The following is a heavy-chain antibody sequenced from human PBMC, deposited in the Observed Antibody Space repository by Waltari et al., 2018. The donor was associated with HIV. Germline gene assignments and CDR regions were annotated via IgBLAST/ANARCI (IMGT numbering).Heavy chain of an antibody. Sequence: QVQLQESGPGLVKPSETLSLTCTVSGGSISSYYWIWLRHPPGKGLEWIGYIYYSGSTNYNPSLKSRVTISVDTSKNQFSLKLSSVTAADTAVYYCARGQFQYYDFWSGYPNWFDPWGQGTLVTVSS. J-gene: IGHJ5*02. CDR1: GGSISSYY. CDR3: ARGQFQYYDFWSGYPNWFDP. CDR2: IYYSGST. V-gene: IGHV4-59*01. D-gene: IGHD3-3*01.